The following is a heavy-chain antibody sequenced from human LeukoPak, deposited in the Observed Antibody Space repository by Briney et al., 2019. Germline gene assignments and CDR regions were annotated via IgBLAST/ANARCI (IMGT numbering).Heavy chain of an antibody. J-gene: IGHJ6*02. CDR3: ARESIAFGGSPGNYGMDV. Sequence: NSGGSLRLSCAASGFTFSSYSMTWVRQAPGKGLEWVSSISSSSSYIYYADSVKGRFTISRDNAKNSLYLQMNILRAEDTAVYYCARESIAFGGSPGNYGMDVWGQGTTVTVSS. V-gene: IGHV3-21*01. CDR2: ISSSSSYI. CDR1: GFTFSSYS. D-gene: IGHD3-10*01.